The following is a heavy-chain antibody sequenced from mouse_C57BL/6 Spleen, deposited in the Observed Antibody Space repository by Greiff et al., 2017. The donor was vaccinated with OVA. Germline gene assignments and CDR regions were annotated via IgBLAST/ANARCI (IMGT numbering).Heavy chain of an antibody. D-gene: IGHD1-1*01. CDR3: ARHLTITTVVATSD. V-gene: IGHV1-55*01. J-gene: IGHJ2*01. CDR2: IYPGSGST. Sequence: QVQLQPPGAELVKPGASVKMSCKASGYTFTSYWITWVKQRPGQGLEWIGDIYPGSGSTNYNEKFKSKATLTVDTSSSTAYMKLSNLTSKDAAVYDCARHLTITTVVATSDWGQGTTLTVSS. CDR1: GYTFTSYW.